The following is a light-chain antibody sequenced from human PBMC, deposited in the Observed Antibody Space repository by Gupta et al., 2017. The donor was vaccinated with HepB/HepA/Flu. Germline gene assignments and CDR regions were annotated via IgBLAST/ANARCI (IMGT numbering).Light chain of an antibody. CDR3: QHTYSSPPWT. V-gene: IGKV1-39*01. CDR2: AAS. J-gene: IGKJ1*01. Sequence: DIQMTQSPSSLSASLGDRVTISCRASETINTFLNWYQQRPGKAPRLLIYAASSLQSGIPSRFNGSGSGTDFTLTIASLQPEDFATYYCQHTYSSPPWTFGQGTKVEMK. CDR1: ETINTF.